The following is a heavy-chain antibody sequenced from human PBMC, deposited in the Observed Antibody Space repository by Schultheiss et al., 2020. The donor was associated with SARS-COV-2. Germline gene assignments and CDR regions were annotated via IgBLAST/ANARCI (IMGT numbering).Heavy chain of an antibody. D-gene: IGHD3-3*01. CDR2: ISSSGSTI. V-gene: IGHV3-11*01. CDR1: GFTFSDYY. Sequence: GGSLRLSCAASGFTFSDYYMSWIRQAPGKGLEWVSYISSSGSTIYYADSVKGRFTISRDNAKNSLYLQMNSLRAEDTAVYYCARNLAGFLEWSQFDVWGQGTTVTVSS. CDR3: ARNLAGFLEWSQFDV. J-gene: IGHJ6*02.